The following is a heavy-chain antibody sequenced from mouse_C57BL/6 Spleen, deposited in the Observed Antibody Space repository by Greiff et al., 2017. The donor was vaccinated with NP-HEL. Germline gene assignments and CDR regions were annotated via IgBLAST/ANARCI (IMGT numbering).Heavy chain of an antibody. CDR1: GFNIKNTY. CDR2: IDPAHGNT. J-gene: IGHJ4*01. D-gene: IGHD2-2*01. Sequence: EVQLQQSVAELVRPGASVKLSCTASGFNIKNTYMHWVKQRPEQGLEWIGRIDPAHGNTKYAPKFQGKATITADTSSNTAYLQLSSLPSEDTAIYYCAGGVTGPYYAMDYWGQGTSVTVAS. V-gene: IGHV14-3*01. CDR3: AGGVTGPYYAMDY.